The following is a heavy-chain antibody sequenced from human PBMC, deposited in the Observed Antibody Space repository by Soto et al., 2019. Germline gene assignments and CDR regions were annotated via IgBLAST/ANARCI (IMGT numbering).Heavy chain of an antibody. CDR3: ARPPGPPGDTAMVNDNWFDP. D-gene: IGHD5-18*01. Sequence: QLQLQESGPGLVKPSETLSLTCTVSGGSISSSSYYWGWIRQPPGKGLEWIGSIYYSGSTYYNPSLKSRVTISVDTSKNQFSLKLSSVTAADTAVYYCARPPGPPGDTAMVNDNWFDPWGQGTLVTVSS. J-gene: IGHJ5*02. CDR1: GGSISSSSYY. CDR2: IYYSGST. V-gene: IGHV4-39*01.